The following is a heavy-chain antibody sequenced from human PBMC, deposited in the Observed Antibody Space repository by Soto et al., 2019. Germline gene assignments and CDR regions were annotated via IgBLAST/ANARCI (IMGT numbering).Heavy chain of an antibody. Sequence: GGSLRLSCAASGFTFSSYAMSWVRQAPGKGLERVSAISGSGGSTYYADSVKGRFTISRDNSKNTLYLQMNSLRAEDTAVYYCAKLQSRRIIVVVVAYFDYWGQGTLVTVSS. CDR1: GFTFSSYA. CDR2: ISGSGGST. V-gene: IGHV3-23*01. J-gene: IGHJ4*02. CDR3: AKLQSRRIIVVVVAYFDY. D-gene: IGHD2-15*01.